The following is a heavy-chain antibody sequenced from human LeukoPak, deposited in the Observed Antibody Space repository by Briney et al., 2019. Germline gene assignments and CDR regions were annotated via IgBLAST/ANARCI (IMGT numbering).Heavy chain of an antibody. CDR3: ARLTYCSGGSYDDYFDY. CDR1: GYSFTSYW. J-gene: IGHJ4*02. D-gene: IGHD2-15*01. V-gene: IGHV5-51*01. Sequence: GESPKISCKGSGYSFTSYWIGWVRQMPGKGLEWMGIIYPGDSDTRYSPSFQGQVTISADKSISTAYLQWSSLKASDTAMYYCARLTYCSGGSYDDYFDYWGQGTLVTVSS. CDR2: IYPGDSDT.